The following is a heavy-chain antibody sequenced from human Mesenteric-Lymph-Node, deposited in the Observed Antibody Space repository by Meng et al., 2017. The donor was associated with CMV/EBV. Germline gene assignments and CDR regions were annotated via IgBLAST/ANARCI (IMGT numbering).Heavy chain of an antibody. Sequence: SCAISGDSVSSNSAAWNWIRQSPSRGLEWLGRTYYRSKWYNDYAVSVKSRITINPDTSKNQFSLQLNSVTPEDTAVYYCARYDTNYDGAYYGMDVWGQGTTVTVSS. CDR2: TYYRSKWYN. V-gene: IGHV6-1*01. J-gene: IGHJ6*02. D-gene: IGHD4/OR15-4a*01. CDR3: ARYDTNYDGAYYGMDV. CDR1: GDSVSSNSAA.